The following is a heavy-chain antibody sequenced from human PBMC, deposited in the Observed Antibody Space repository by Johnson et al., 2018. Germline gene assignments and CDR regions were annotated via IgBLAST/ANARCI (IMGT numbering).Heavy chain of an antibody. D-gene: IGHD3-3*01. CDR3: DRGQSGYYYYYLDV. Sequence: VQLQESGGGVVQPGGSLRLSCAASGFTFSSYWMHWVRQAPGKGLVWVSLINCDGSNKNYADSVKGRFTISRDNSKNTLYLQRNRLRAEDTAVYYCDRGQSGYYYYYLDVWGKGTPFTVSS. CDR1: GFTFSSYW. V-gene: IGHV3-74*01. CDR2: INCDGSNK. J-gene: IGHJ6*03.